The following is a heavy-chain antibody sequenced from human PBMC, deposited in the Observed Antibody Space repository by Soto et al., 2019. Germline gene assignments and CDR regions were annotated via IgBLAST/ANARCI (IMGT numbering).Heavy chain of an antibody. J-gene: IGHJ4*02. V-gene: IGHV3-30-3*01. CDR2: ISYDGSNR. D-gene: IGHD3-22*01. CDR3: ARDWRSNYDTRDRWDC. CDR1: GFSGRSYA. Sequence: QVQLVESGGGVAQPGRSLRLSCVASGFSGRSYAMHWIRQAPGKGLGRVAVISYDGSNRQYADSVKVRFTISRDNSENTLYLHMDSLRAEDTAVYYCARDWRSNYDTRDRWDCWGQGTLVTVSS.